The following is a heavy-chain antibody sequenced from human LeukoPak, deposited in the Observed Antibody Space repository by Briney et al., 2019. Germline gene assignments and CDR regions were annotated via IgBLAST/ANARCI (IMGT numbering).Heavy chain of an antibody. J-gene: IGHJ4*02. D-gene: IGHD1-26*01. CDR2: IYYSGST. CDR3: ARHSPGSLSGNYVLDY. V-gene: IGHV4-59*08. Sequence: PSETLSLTCTVSGGSISSYYWSWIRQSPGKGLEWIEYIYYSGSTNYNPSLKSRVTISVDTSKNQCSLKLSSVTAADTAVYYCARHSPGSLSGNYVLDYWGQGTLVTVSS. CDR1: GGSISSYY.